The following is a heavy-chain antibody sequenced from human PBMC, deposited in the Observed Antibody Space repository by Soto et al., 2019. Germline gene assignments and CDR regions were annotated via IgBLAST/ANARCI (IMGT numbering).Heavy chain of an antibody. Sequence: SETLSLTCTVSGGSISSYYWSWIRQPPGKGLEWIGYIYYSGSTNYNPSLKSRVTISVDTSKNQFSLKLSSVTAADTAVYYCARGGLGYCSSTSCHTNYYYGMDVWGQGTTVTVSS. CDR1: GGSISSYY. CDR2: IYYSGST. J-gene: IGHJ6*02. V-gene: IGHV4-59*01. CDR3: ARGGLGYCSSTSCHTNYYYGMDV. D-gene: IGHD2-2*02.